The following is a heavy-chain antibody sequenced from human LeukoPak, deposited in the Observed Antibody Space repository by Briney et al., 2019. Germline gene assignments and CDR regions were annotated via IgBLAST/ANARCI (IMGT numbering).Heavy chain of an antibody. J-gene: IGHJ4*02. CDR3: AREVDWDSEFDY. D-gene: IGHD1/OR15-1a*01. V-gene: IGHV3-30-3*01. CDR1: GFTFDDYA. Sequence: PGGSLRLSCAASGFTFDDYAMHWVRQAPGKGLEWVAVISYDGSNKYYADSVKGRFTISRDDAKNSLYLQMNSLRAEDTAVYYCAREVDWDSEFDYWGQGTLVTVSS. CDR2: ISYDGSNK.